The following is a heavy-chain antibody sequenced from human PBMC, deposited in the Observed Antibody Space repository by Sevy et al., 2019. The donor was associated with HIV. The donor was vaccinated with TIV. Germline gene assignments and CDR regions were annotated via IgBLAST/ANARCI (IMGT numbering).Heavy chain of an antibody. CDR1: GFTFSSYT. CDR3: ARDGGCTSTSCLLYFDY. D-gene: IGHD2-2*01. V-gene: IGHV3-21*01. J-gene: IGHJ4*02. CDR2: ISSSSTYI. Sequence: GGSLRLSCAASGFTFSSYTMNWVRQAPGKGLEWVSSISSSSTYIYYADSLKGRFTISRDNAKNSVYLQMNSLRAEDTAGYYCARDGGCTSTSCLLYFDYWGQGTLVTVSS.